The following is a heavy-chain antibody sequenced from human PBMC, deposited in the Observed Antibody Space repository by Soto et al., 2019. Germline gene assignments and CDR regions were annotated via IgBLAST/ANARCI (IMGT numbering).Heavy chain of an antibody. J-gene: IGHJ6*02. V-gene: IGHV5-10-1*01. Sequence: GESLKISSKGSGYSFTSYWISWVRQMAGKGLEWMGRIDLSDSYNNYSPSFQGAVTLSSDNSISTAYLHSISPKASDTSIYYCASHVPPACAPAAIRRIIYYSYGMDFWGQGTTVTVSS. CDR3: ASHVPPACAPAAIRRIIYYSYGMDF. D-gene: IGHD2-2*02. CDR2: IDLSDSYN. CDR1: GYSFTSYW.